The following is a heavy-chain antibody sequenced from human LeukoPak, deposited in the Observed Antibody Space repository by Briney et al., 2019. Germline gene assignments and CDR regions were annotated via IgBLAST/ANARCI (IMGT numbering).Heavy chain of an antibody. CDR3: ARDGPASAFDI. Sequence: PGGSLRLSCAASGFTVSSNYMSWVRQAPGKGLEWVSVIYSGGSTYYSDSVKGRFTISRDNSKNTLYLQMNSLRAEDTAVYYCARDGPASAFDIWGQGTMVTVSS. V-gene: IGHV3-66*01. CDR1: GFTVSSNY. J-gene: IGHJ3*02. CDR2: IYSGGST.